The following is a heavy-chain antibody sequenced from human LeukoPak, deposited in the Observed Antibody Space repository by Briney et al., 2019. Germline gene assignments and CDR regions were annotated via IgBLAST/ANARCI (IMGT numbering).Heavy chain of an antibody. CDR2: IFPGDSDT. CDR3: ARQRCIYGYDY. Sequence: GESLKISCKGSGYNFTSYWIGWVRQMPGKGLEWMGIIFPGDSDTRYSPSFQGQVTISADKSISTAYLQWRRLKASDTSMYYCARQRCIYGYDYWGQGTLVTVSS. CDR1: GYNFTSYW. J-gene: IGHJ4*02. D-gene: IGHD5-18*01. V-gene: IGHV5-51*01.